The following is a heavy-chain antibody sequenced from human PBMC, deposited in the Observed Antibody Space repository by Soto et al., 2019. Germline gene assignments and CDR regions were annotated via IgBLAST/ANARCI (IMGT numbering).Heavy chain of an antibody. J-gene: IGHJ3*02. CDR1: GGTFSSYA. Sequence: ASVKVSCKASGGTFSSYAISWVRQAPGQGLEWMGIINPGGGSTSYAQKFQGRVTMTRDTSTSTVYMELSSLRSEDTAVYYCARVGGYRKANTIFGVVITDDAFDIWGQGTMVTVSS. V-gene: IGHV1-46*01. D-gene: IGHD3-3*01. CDR2: INPGGGST. CDR3: ARVGGYRKANTIFGVVITDDAFDI.